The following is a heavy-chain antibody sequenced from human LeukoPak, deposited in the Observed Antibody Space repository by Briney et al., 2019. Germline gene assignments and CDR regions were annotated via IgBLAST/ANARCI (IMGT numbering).Heavy chain of an antibody. CDR2: ISSYNGNT. Sequence: WASVKLSCKASGYTFTSYGISWVRQAPGQGLEWMGWISSYNGNTNYAQKLKGRVTMTTDTSTSTAYMELRSLRSDDTAVYYCARSIAAAGTSGYYFDYWGQGTLVTVSS. CDR1: GYTFTSYG. J-gene: IGHJ4*02. D-gene: IGHD6-13*01. CDR3: ARSIAAAGTSGYYFDY. V-gene: IGHV1-18*01.